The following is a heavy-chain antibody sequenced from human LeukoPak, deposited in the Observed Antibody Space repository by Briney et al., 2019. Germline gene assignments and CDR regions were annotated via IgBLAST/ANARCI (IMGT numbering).Heavy chain of an antibody. Sequence: PSETLSLTCTGSGGTISSYYWSWIRQAPGKGLEGMGYMYYSGTINYNPSLKSRVNIPVDTSKNQFSLKLSSVTAADTAMYYCARAWATDYFDYWGRGTLVTVFS. CDR2: MYYSGTI. J-gene: IGHJ4*02. CDR1: GGTISSYY. CDR3: ARAWATDYFDY. V-gene: IGHV4-59*01.